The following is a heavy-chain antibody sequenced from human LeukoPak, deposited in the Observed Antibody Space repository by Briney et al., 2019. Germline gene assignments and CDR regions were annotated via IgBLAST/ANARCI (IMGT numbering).Heavy chain of an antibody. CDR1: GYTFTSYG. V-gene: IGHV1-18*01. D-gene: IGHD3-9*01. Sequence: ASVKVSCKASGYTFTSYGISWVRQAPGQGLEWMGWISAYNGNTNYAQKLQGRVTMTTDTSTSTAYMELRSLRSDDTAVYYCARDMGIGRYFVGDLDYWGQGTLVTVSS. CDR2: ISAYNGNT. CDR3: ARDMGIGRYFVGDLDY. J-gene: IGHJ4*02.